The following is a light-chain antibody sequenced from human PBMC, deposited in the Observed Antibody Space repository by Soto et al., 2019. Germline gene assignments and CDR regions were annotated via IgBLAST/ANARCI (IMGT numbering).Light chain of an antibody. CDR3: QQYSNWPPFT. CDR1: QSICNY. CDR2: DAS. J-gene: IGKJ3*01. V-gene: IGKV1-33*01. Sequence: DIQMTQSPSSLSASLGDRVTLACQASQSICNYLNWYQQKTGQAPKLLIYDASQLDTGVPSRFSGSGSGTEFTLTISSLQSEDFAVYYCQQYSNWPPFTFGHGTKVDIK.